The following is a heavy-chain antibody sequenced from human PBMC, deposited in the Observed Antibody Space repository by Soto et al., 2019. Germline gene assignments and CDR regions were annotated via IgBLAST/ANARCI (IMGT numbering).Heavy chain of an antibody. D-gene: IGHD1-1*01. V-gene: IGHV2-5*02. CDR2: IYWDDDK. CDR1: GFSLSTSGVN. J-gene: IGHJ4*02. CDR3: AHRPQRGTTADY. Sequence: QITLKESGPTLVQPTQTLTLTYTFSGFSLSTSGVNVGWIRQPPGKALEWLALIYWDDDKLYSPSLKSRLTITKDTSKNQVVLTMTNMDPVDTATYYCAHRPQRGTTADYWGQGTLVTVSS.